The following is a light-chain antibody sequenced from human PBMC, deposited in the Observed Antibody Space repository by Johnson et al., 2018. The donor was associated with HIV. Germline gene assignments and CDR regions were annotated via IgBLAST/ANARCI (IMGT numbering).Light chain of an antibody. CDR3: GTWDSSLSAYV. CDR1: SSNVGSNS. V-gene: IGLV1-51*01. J-gene: IGLJ1*01. Sequence: QSVLTQPPSVSAAPGQKVTISCSGSSSNVGSNSVSWYRHFPETAPKVLIYDNDKRPSGIPDRFSGSKSGTSATLGITGLQTGDEAYYYCGTWDSSLSAYVFGTGTKVTVL. CDR2: DND.